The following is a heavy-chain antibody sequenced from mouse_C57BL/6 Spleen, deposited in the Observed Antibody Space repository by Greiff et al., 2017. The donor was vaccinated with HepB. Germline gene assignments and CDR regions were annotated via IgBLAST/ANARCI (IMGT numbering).Heavy chain of an antibody. V-gene: IGHV1-47*01. D-gene: IGHD1-1*01. CDR3: ARRYYYGSSFAY. Sequence: VKLMESGAELVKPGASVKMSCKASGYTFTTYPIEWMKQNHGKSLEWIGNFHPYNDDTKYNEKFKGKATLTVEKSSSTVYLELSRLTSDDSAVYYCARRYYYGSSFAYWGQGTLVTVSA. CDR1: GYTFTTYP. CDR2: FHPYNDDT. J-gene: IGHJ3*01.